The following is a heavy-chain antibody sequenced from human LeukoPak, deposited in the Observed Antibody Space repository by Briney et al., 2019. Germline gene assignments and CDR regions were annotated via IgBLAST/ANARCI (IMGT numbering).Heavy chain of an antibody. CDR1: VFTFSHCN. Sequence: GRSLGLSCAASVFTFSHCNMNWVRDAPGKGLEWVSSISTSSSYIYYADSVKGRFTISRDNAKNSLYLQMNSLRAEDTAVYFCARQQWLDEAYYFDYWGQGTLVTVSS. V-gene: IGHV3-21*06. D-gene: IGHD6-19*01. CDR3: ARQQWLDEAYYFDY. J-gene: IGHJ4*02. CDR2: ISTSSSYI.